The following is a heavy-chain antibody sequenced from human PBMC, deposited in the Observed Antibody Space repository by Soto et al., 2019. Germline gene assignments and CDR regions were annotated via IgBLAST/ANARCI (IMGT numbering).Heavy chain of an antibody. CDR2: INHSGST. V-gene: IGHV4-34*01. CDR3: ARGRGVTAPYYYYGMDV. Sequence: SETLSLTCAVYGGSFSGYYWGWIRQPPGKGLEWIGEINHSGSTNYNPSLKSRVTISVDTSKNQFSLKLSSVTAADTAVYYCARGRGVTAPYYYYGMDVWGQGTTVTVSS. CDR1: GGSFSGYY. D-gene: IGHD2-21*02. J-gene: IGHJ6*02.